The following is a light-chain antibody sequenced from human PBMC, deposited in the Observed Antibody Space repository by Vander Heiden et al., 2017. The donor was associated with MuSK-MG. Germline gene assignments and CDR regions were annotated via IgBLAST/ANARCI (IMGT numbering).Light chain of an antibody. J-gene: IGLJ2*01. CDR3: CSYAGSYTLV. CDR2: DVS. V-gene: IGLV2-11*02. Sequence: SALTHPRPVSGSPGQPDTNPCPGTSSHVGGYNYVSWYQQHPGEAPKLMIYDVSKRPSGVPDRFSGSKSDNTASLTISGLQAEDEADYYCCSYAGSYTLVFGGGTQLTVL. CDR1: SSHVGGYNY.